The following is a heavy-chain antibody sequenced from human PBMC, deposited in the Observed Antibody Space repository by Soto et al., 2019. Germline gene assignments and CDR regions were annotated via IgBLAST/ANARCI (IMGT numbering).Heavy chain of an antibody. J-gene: IGHJ3*02. CDR1: GFTFTSSA. CDR2: IVVGSGNT. V-gene: IGHV1-58*01. Sequence: SVKVSCKASGFTFTSSAVQWVRQARGQRLEWIGWIVVGSGNTNYAQKFQERVTITRDMSTSTAYMELSSLRSEDTAVYYCAADPGPGEYAFDIWGQGTMVTVSS. CDR3: AADPGPGEYAFDI. D-gene: IGHD3-16*01.